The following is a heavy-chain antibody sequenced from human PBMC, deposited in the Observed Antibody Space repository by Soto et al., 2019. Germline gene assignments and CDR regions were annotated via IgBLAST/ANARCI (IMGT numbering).Heavy chain of an antibody. CDR3: ERVVYYDSSGFGL. J-gene: IGHJ3*01. D-gene: IGHD3-22*01. V-gene: IGHV3-21*01. Sequence: GGSLRLSCAASGFSFSGYNMNWVRQAPGKGLEWVSSISGSSDYIFYADSVKGRFVISRDNAKNALYLQMNSLRVEDTGLYYCERVVYYDSSGFGLWGRGAMVTVSS. CDR1: GFSFSGYN. CDR2: ISGSSDYI.